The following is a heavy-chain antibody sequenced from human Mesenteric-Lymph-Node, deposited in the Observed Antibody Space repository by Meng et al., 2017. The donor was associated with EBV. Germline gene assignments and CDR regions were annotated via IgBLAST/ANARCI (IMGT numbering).Heavy chain of an antibody. J-gene: IGHJ4*02. D-gene: IGHD3-16*01. CDR3: ARVSLIWGGATL. CDR2: INHSGST. Sequence: QVQLQQWGAGLLKPSETLSLTCAVYGGSFSGYYWSWIRQPPGKGLEWIGEINHSGSTNYNPSLKSRVTISVDTSKNQFSLKLSSVTAADTAVYYRARVSLIWGGATLWGQGTLVTVSS. V-gene: IGHV4-34*01. CDR1: GGSFSGYY.